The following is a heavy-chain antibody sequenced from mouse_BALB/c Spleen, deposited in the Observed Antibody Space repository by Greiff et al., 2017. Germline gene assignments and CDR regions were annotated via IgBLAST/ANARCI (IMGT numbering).Heavy chain of an antibody. CDR2: ISSGGSYT. D-gene: IGHD1-1*02. J-gene: IGHJ3*01. CDR3: TRDRREDYPWFAY. CDR1: GFTFSSYT. Sequence: EVHLVESGGGLVQPGGSRKLSCAASGFTFSSYTMSWVRQTPEKRLEWVATISSGGSYTYYPDSVKGRFTISRDNAKNTLYLQMSSLKSEDTAMYYCTRDRREDYPWFAYWGQGTLVTVSA. V-gene: IGHV5-6-4*01.